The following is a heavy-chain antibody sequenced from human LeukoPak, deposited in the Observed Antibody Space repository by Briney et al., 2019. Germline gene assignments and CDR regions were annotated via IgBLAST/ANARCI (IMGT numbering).Heavy chain of an antibody. D-gene: IGHD3-3*01. V-gene: IGHV1-18*01. J-gene: IGHJ4*02. CDR1: GYTFTSYG. CDR2: ISAYNGNT. CDR3: ARTLDLEWLSEIDY. Sequence: GASVKVSCKASGYTFTSYGISWVRQAPGQGLEWMGWISAYNGNTNYAQKLQGRVTMTTDTSTSTAYMELRSLRSDDTAVYYCARTLDLEWLSEIDYWGQGTLVTVSS.